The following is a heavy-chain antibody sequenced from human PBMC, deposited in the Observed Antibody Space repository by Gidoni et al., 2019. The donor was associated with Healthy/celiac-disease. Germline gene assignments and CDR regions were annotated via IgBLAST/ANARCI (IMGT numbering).Heavy chain of an antibody. J-gene: IGHJ4*02. V-gene: IGHV4-34*01. D-gene: IGHD3-22*01. Sequence: QVQLQQWGAGQLKPSATLSLTCAVYGGSLSGYYWSWLRQPPGKGLEWIGEINHRGSTNYNPSLKSRVTISVDTSKNQFSLKVSSVTAADTAVYYCAREGTYYYDSSGPTRLIDYWGQGTLVTVSS. CDR2: INHRGST. CDR3: AREGTYYYDSSGPTRLIDY. CDR1: GGSLSGYY.